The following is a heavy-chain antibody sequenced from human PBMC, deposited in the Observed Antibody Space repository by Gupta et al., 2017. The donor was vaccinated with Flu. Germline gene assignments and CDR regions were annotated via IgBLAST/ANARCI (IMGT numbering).Heavy chain of an antibody. CDR3: ARVLYTSYYAMDV. Sequence: EVQLVESGGGLVQPGGSLTLYCAVPGFTVSRSFLSWVRQAPGKGLEWVSVIYSGGTTYYADSVRGRFTISRDNSGNRLYLQMNSLRGEDSAVYYCARVLYTSYYAMDVWGQGTTVTVS. CDR1: GFTVSRSF. V-gene: IGHV3-66*02. D-gene: IGHD2-2*02. CDR2: IYSGGTT. J-gene: IGHJ6*02.